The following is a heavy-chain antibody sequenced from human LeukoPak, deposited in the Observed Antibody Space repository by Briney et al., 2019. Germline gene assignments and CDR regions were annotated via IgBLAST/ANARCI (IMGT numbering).Heavy chain of an antibody. Sequence: GASVKVSCKASGYTFTSYGISWVRQAPGQGLEWMGWISAYNGNTNYAQKLQGRVTMTIDTSTSTAYMELRSLRSDDTAVYYCARDRYYDSSYYFDYWGQGTLVTVSS. V-gene: IGHV1-18*01. CDR2: ISAYNGNT. CDR1: GYTFTSYG. J-gene: IGHJ4*02. CDR3: ARDRYYDSSYYFDY. D-gene: IGHD3-22*01.